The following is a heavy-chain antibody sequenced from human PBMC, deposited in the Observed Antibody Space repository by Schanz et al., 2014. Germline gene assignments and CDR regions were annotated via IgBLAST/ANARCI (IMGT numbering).Heavy chain of an antibody. Sequence: QVQLVQSGAEVKKPGASVKVSCKASGYTFTSYGISWVRQAPGQGLEWMGWISPYNGNTNYAQKLQGRVTITADKSTNTAYMELTSLRSEDTAVYYCAGTYCSSTSCYTGYYYMDVWGKGTTVTVSS. CDR3: AGTYCSSTSCYTGYYYMDV. J-gene: IGHJ6*03. D-gene: IGHD2-2*02. V-gene: IGHV1-18*01. CDR2: ISPYNGNT. CDR1: GYTFTSYG.